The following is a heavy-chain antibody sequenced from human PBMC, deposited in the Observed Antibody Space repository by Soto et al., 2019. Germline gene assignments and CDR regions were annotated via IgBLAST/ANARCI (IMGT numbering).Heavy chain of an antibody. Sequence: PGGSLRLSCAASGFTFSSYGMHWVRQAPGKGLEWVAVIWYDGSNKYYADSVKGRFTISRDNSKNTLYLQMNSLRAEDTAVYYCARDRGVYCSSTSCKYYYYYYGMDVWGQGTTVTVS. CDR3: ARDRGVYCSSTSCKYYYYYYGMDV. V-gene: IGHV3-33*01. D-gene: IGHD2-2*01. J-gene: IGHJ6*02. CDR2: IWYDGSNK. CDR1: GFTFSSYG.